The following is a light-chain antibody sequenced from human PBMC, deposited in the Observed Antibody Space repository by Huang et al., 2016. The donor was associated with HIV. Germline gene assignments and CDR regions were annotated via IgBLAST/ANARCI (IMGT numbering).Light chain of an antibody. CDR1: QSVLYSSNNKNY. V-gene: IGKV4-1*01. CDR2: WAS. Sequence: DIVMTQSPDSLAVSLGERATINCKSSQSVLYSSNNKNYLAWYQQKPGQPPKLLIYWASTREAGGPDRVSGSGSGTDFTSTISSLQAEDVAVYYCQQYYSTPLTFGGGTKVEIK. J-gene: IGKJ4*01. CDR3: QQYYSTPLT.